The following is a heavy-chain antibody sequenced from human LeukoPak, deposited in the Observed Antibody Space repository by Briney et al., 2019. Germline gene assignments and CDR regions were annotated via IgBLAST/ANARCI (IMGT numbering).Heavy chain of an antibody. CDR3: ARVAEYQPFDY. J-gene: IGHJ4*02. Sequence: PGGSLRLSCAASGFTFSSYAMSWVRQAPGKGLEWVANIKQDGSEKYYVDSVKGRFTISRDNAKNSLYLQMNSLRAEDTAVYYCARVAEYQPFDYWGQGTLVTVSS. V-gene: IGHV3-7*01. CDR2: IKQDGSEK. D-gene: IGHD2-2*01. CDR1: GFTFSSYA.